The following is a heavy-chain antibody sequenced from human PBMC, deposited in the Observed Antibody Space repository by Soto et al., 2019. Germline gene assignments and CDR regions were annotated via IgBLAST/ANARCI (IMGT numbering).Heavy chain of an antibody. Sequence: QGQQVQSGAEVKKPGSSVKVSCKASGGSFRTYAINWVRQAPGQGLEWMGGIIPMLAAPTYAQKFQGRLTITADESTTTVSMELSSLTSEDTAVYYCARVGPPSPSVIWFFDLWGRGTLVTVSS. CDR3: ARVGPPSPSVIWFFDL. D-gene: IGHD2-21*01. CDR1: GGSFRTYA. V-gene: IGHV1-69*01. J-gene: IGHJ2*01. CDR2: IIPMLAAP.